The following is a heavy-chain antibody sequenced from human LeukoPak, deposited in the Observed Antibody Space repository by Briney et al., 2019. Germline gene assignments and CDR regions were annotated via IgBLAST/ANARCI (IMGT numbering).Heavy chain of an antibody. J-gene: IGHJ4*02. D-gene: IGHD5-18*01. CDR3: ASTRVRGYSYGDFDY. V-gene: IGHV4-4*07. CDR2: IYTSGST. Sequence: SETLSLTCTVSGGSISSYYWSWIRQPAGKGLEWIGRIYTSGSTNYNPSLKSRVTISVDTSKNQFSLKLSSVTAADTAVYYCASTRVRGYSYGDFDYWGQGTLVTVSS. CDR1: GGSISSYY.